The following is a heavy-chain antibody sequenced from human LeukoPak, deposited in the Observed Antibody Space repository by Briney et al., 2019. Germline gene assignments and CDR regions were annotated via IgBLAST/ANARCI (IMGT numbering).Heavy chain of an antibody. Sequence: GGSLRLSCAASGLTVSSNYMSWVRQAPGKGLEWVSVIYSGGDIYYAYSVKGRFTISRDNSKNTLYLQMNSLRVEDTAVYYCARGPRYSFYWGQGTLVSVSS. CDR1: GLTVSSNY. CDR3: ARGPRYSFY. CDR2: IYSGGDI. V-gene: IGHV3-53*01. J-gene: IGHJ4*02. D-gene: IGHD6-13*01.